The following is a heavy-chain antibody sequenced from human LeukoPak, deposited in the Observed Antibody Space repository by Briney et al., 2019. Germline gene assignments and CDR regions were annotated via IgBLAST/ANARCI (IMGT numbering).Heavy chain of an antibody. CDR1: GYTFTSYG. D-gene: IGHD2-2*01. J-gene: IGHJ6*03. Sequence: ASVKVSCKASGYTFTSYGINWVRQATGQGLEWLGWTNPNSGNTGYSQKFQGRVSITRNTSISTAYMELSSLRSEDTAVYYCARIYEGRYCSSTNCFYNYYMDVWGKGTTVIVSS. CDR3: ARIYEGRYCSSTNCFYNYYMDV. V-gene: IGHV1-8*03. CDR2: TNPNSGNT.